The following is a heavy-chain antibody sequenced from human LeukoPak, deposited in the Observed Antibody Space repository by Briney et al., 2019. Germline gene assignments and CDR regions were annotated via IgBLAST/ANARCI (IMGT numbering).Heavy chain of an antibody. CDR2: ISVYNGNT. CDR3: ATGGEYRREEAGDF. Sequence: ASVKVSCTASGDSFTSCGISWGRQAPGQGLEWMGWISVYNGNTNYAQNLQGRVTMTTDTSTSTAYIELRSLRSDDTAVYYCATGGEYRREEAGDFWGRGTLVTVSS. CDR1: GDSFTSCG. V-gene: IGHV1-18*01. D-gene: IGHD2-21*01. J-gene: IGHJ4*02.